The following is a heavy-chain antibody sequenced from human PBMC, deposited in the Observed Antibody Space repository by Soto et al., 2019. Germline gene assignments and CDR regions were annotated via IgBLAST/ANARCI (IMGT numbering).Heavy chain of an antibody. Sequence: PSQTLSLTCTVSGGSISSISYYWGWIRQPPGKGLEWIGSIFYSGSTYYNPSLKSRVTISVDTSKNQFSLKLSSVTAADTAVYYCARTLYSSGWYSILDVWGQGTTVTVSS. J-gene: IGHJ6*02. CDR3: ARTLYSSGWYSILDV. CDR1: GGSISSISYY. V-gene: IGHV4-39*01. D-gene: IGHD6-19*01. CDR2: IFYSGST.